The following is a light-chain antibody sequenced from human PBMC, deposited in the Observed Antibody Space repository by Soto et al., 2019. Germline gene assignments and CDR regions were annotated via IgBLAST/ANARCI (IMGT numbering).Light chain of an antibody. CDR1: SSDIGPYDY. V-gene: IGLV2-14*01. Sequence: QSVLTQPASVSGSPGRSITISCSGASSDIGPYDYVSWYQHHPGRAPKLLIYEVSNRPSGVSYRFSGSKSGNTASLTISGLQAEDEGDYYCTTFAPGRIYVFGSGTKLTVL. CDR2: EVS. CDR3: TTFAPGRIYV. J-gene: IGLJ1*01.